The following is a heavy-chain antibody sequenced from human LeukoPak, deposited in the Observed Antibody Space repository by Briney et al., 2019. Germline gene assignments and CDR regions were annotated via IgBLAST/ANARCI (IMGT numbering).Heavy chain of an antibody. CDR2: ISGSGGST. D-gene: IGHD2-2*01. V-gene: IGHV3-23*01. Sequence: GGSLRLSCAASGFTFSNYAMSWVRQAPGKGLEWVSAISGSGGSTYYADSVKGRFTISRDNSKNTLYLQMNSLRAEDTAIYYCAKERDVAPAAYFDYWGQGTLVTVSS. CDR1: GFTFSNYA. CDR3: AKERDVAPAAYFDY. J-gene: IGHJ4*02.